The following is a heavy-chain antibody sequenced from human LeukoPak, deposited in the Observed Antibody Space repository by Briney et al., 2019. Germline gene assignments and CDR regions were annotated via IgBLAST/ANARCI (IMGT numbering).Heavy chain of an antibody. CDR2: IYYSGTT. D-gene: IGHD6-13*01. Sequence: SETLSLTCTVSGGSIRSSGDYWGWIRQAPGKGLEWIGSIYYSGTTYHNPALKSRVTISVDTSKNQFSLNLRSVTAADTAVYYCAREVEYSSSWYYFDYWGQGTLVTVSS. CDR1: GGSIRSSGDY. V-gene: IGHV4-39*02. CDR3: AREVEYSSSWYYFDY. J-gene: IGHJ4*02.